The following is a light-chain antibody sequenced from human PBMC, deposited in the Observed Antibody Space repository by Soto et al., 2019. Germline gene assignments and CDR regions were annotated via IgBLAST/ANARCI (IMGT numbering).Light chain of an antibody. J-gene: IGKJ5*01. CDR2: AAF. Sequence: IQMTQSPSSVSASVGDRVTISCRASEDINSRLAWYQQKPGNAPKLLIYAAFILQSGVPSRFSGYGSGTDFTLSISSLQPEDFATYYCQQADSFPSTFGQGTRLEIK. CDR3: QQADSFPST. CDR1: EDINSR. V-gene: IGKV1-12*01.